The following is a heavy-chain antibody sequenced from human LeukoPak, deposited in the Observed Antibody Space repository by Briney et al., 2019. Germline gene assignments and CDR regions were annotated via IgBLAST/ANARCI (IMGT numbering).Heavy chain of an antibody. CDR3: ARGINYSNYFGY. D-gene: IGHD4-4*01. J-gene: IGHJ4*02. CDR2: INHSGST. V-gene: IGHV4-34*01. Sequence: SETLSLTCAVYGGSFSGYYWSWIRQPPGKGLEWIGEINHSGSTNYNPSLKSRVTISVDTSKNQFSLKLGSVTAADTAVYYCARGINYSNYFGYWGQGTLVTVSS. CDR1: GGSFSGYY.